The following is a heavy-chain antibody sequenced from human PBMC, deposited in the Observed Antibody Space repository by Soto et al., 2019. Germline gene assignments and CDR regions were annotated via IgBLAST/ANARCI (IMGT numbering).Heavy chain of an antibody. D-gene: IGHD1-26*01. Sequence: PGGSLRLSCAASGFTFRNYEMNWVRQAPGKGPEWVSYISSFGSTMFYPDSVKGRFTVSRDNAKNSLYLEMNSLRAEDTATYYCAGIGVVGSRSLDSWGQGTLVTVSS. CDR2: ISSFGSTM. J-gene: IGHJ4*02. CDR3: AGIGVVGSRSLDS. V-gene: IGHV3-48*03. CDR1: GFTFRNYE.